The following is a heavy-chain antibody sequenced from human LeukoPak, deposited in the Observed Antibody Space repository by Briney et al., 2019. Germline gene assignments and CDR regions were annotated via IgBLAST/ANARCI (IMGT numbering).Heavy chain of an antibody. CDR2: ISSDGGAT. Sequence: PGGSLRLSCAASGFAFSRFPMHWVRQAPGKGLEYVSAISSDGGATYYANSVKGRFTISRDNSKNTLYLQMGSLRAEDMAVYYCAREVAYYDYWGLGTLVTVSS. D-gene: IGHD2-15*01. CDR1: GFAFSRFP. V-gene: IGHV3-64*01. J-gene: IGHJ4*02. CDR3: AREVAYYDY.